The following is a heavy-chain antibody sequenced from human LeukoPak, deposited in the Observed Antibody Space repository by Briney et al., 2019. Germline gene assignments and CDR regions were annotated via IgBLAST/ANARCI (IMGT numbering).Heavy chain of an antibody. J-gene: IGHJ3*02. D-gene: IGHD2-2*01. CDR3: ARESVVVPAATNAVDI. CDR1: GFTLSSYW. Sequence: QAGGSLRLSCAASGFTLSSYWMSWVRQTPGKGLEWVAHIKRDGSEKCYVDSVKGRFTISRDNAKNSLYLQMNSLRAEDTAVYYCARESVVVPAATNAVDIWGQGTMVTVSS. V-gene: IGHV3-7*01. CDR2: IKRDGSEK.